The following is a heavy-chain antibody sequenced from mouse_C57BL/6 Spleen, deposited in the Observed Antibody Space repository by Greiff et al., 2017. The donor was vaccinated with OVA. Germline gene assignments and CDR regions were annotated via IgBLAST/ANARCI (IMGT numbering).Heavy chain of an antibody. CDR2: IYPGGGYT. D-gene: IGHD2-4*01. Sequence: VQLVESGAELVRPGTSVKMSCKASGYTFTNYWIGWAKQRPGHGLEWIGDIYPGGGYTNYNEKFKGKATLTADKSSSTAYMQFSSLTSEDSAIYYCARDYDEGYFDVWGTGTTVTVSS. CDR3: ARDYDEGYFDV. V-gene: IGHV1-63*01. J-gene: IGHJ1*03. CDR1: GYTFTNYW.